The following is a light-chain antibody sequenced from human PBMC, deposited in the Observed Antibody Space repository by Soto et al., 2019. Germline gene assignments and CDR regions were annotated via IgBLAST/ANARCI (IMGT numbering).Light chain of an antibody. CDR3: QQSYSTPYT. Sequence: DTPMTQSPSSLSASVGDRVTITCRASQSITNYLTWYQQKPGKAPKVLIYAASSLQSGVPSRFSGSGSGTDFILTISSLQPEDFGTYFCQQSYSTPYTFGQGTKVEIK. J-gene: IGKJ2*01. V-gene: IGKV1-39*01. CDR2: AAS. CDR1: QSITNY.